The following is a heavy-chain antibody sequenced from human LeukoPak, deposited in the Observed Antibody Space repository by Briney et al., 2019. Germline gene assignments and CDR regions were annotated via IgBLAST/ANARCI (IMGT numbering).Heavy chain of an antibody. CDR2: ISDSGGST. D-gene: IGHD2-15*01. J-gene: IGHJ4*02. Sequence: GGSLRLSCAASEFTFRSYAMSWVRQAPGKGLEWVSVISDSGGSTYYADSVKGRFTISRDNSKNTLYLQMNSLRAEDTAVYYCTRGYYRVDFWGQGTLVTVSS. CDR3: TRGYYRVDF. V-gene: IGHV3-23*01. CDR1: EFTFRSYA.